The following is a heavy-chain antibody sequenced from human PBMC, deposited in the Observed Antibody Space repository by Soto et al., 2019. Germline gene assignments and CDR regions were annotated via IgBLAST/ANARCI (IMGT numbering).Heavy chain of an antibody. J-gene: IGHJ6*02. CDR2: IYSGGST. V-gene: IGHV3-66*01. CDR1: GFNVSSNY. D-gene: IGHD3-3*01. CDR3: AKGLAITIFGVVPLYYYYGMDV. Sequence: GSLRLSCAASGFNVSSNYMSWVRQAPGKGLEWVSVIYSGGSTYYADSVKGRFTISRDNSKNTLYLQMNSLRAEDTAVYYCAKGLAITIFGVVPLYYYYGMDVWGQGTTVTVSS.